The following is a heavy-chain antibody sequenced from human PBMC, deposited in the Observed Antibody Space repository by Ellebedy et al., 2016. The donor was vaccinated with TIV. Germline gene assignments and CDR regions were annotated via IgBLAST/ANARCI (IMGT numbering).Heavy chain of an antibody. CDR1: GYMFASYW. CDR3: VTTVATVDY. V-gene: IGHV5-51*01. D-gene: IGHD4-23*01. J-gene: IGHJ4*02. CDR2: LYPGDSDP. Sequence: GGSLRLSXQAFGYMFASYWIGWVRQMPGKGLEWMGSLYPGDSDPRYGPSFQGQVIISADKYINTAYLQWSSLKPSDTAMYYCVTTVATVDYWGQGTLVTVSS.